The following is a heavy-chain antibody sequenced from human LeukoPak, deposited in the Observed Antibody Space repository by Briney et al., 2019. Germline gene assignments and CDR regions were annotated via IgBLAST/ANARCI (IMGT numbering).Heavy chain of an antibody. J-gene: IGHJ3*02. CDR2: IYHSGST. CDR1: GYSISSGYY. CDR3: ARWDSGEWFHDAFDI. V-gene: IGHV4-38-2*01. Sequence: SETLSLTCAVSGYSISSGYYWGWIRQPPGKGLKWIGSIYHSGSTYYNPSPKSRITISVDTSKNQFSLKLSSVTAADTAVYYCARWDSGEWFHDAFDIWGQGTMVTVSS. D-gene: IGHD3-3*01.